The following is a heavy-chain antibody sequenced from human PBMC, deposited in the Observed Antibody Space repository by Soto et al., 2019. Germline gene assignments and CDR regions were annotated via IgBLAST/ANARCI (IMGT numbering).Heavy chain of an antibody. Sequence: SETLSLTCTVSGGSISSYYWSWIRQSPGKGLEWIGYIYHSGSTNYNPSLNSRVTISIDMSENQISLKLTSVTAADTAVYYCARDSGDLYYDSRGYSHFEYWGQGTLVTVSS. J-gene: IGHJ4*02. CDR3: ARDSGDLYYDSRGYSHFEY. CDR2: IYHSGST. V-gene: IGHV4-59*01. D-gene: IGHD3-22*01. CDR1: GGSISSYY.